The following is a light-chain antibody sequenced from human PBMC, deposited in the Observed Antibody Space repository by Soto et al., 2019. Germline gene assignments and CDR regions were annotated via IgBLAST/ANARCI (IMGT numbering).Light chain of an antibody. CDR3: SSYTTSSPHV. V-gene: IGLV2-14*03. Sequence: QSVLTQPASVSGSPGQSIAISCTGTSGDVGGYNYVSWYQQHPGKAPKLMIYDVSNRPSGVSNRFSGSKSGNTASLTISGLQAEDEADYYCSSYTTSSPHVFRTGTRSTS. CDR2: DVS. CDR1: SGDVGGYNY. J-gene: IGLJ1*01.